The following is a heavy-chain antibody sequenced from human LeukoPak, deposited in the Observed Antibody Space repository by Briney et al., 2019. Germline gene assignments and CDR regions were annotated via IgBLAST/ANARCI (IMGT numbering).Heavy chain of an antibody. Sequence: GGSLRLSCAASGFTFSSYEMNWVRQAPGKGLEWVSYISSSGSTIYYADSVKGRFTISRDNAKNSLYLQMNSLRAEDTAVYYCARGYDILTGYYTLDYWGQGTLVTVSS. V-gene: IGHV3-48*03. J-gene: IGHJ4*02. CDR3: ARGYDILTGYYTLDY. CDR1: GFTFSSYE. D-gene: IGHD3-9*01. CDR2: ISSSGSTI.